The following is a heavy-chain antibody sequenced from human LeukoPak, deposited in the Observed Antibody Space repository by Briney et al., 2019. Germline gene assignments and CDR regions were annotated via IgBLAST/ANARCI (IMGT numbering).Heavy chain of an antibody. D-gene: IGHD3-9*01. J-gene: IGHJ3*02. CDR2: INPKSGDP. CDR3: ARGRRYFDWLGAFDI. Sequence: GVSVKVSCKASGYTFSDYYIHWVRQAPGQGLEWMGWINPKSGDPHYSQKFQGRVTMTRETSISTAYMDLTRLSSDDRAVYYCARGRRYFDWLGAFDIWGQGTMVTVSS. V-gene: IGHV1-2*02. CDR1: GYTFSDYY.